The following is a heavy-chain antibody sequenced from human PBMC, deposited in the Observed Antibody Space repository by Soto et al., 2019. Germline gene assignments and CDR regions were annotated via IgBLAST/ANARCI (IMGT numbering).Heavy chain of an antibody. Sequence: QVHLVQSGAEVRKPGASVKVSCKASGYTFSSYAMHWVRQAPGQRLAWMGWINAGYGNTKSSQKFQDRVTISRDTSASTAYMELTSLRSEYTAVYYCARDTGDGTFDFWGQGTLVTVSS. J-gene: IGHJ4*02. CDR3: ARDTGDGTFDF. CDR2: INAGYGNT. CDR1: GYTFSSYA. D-gene: IGHD7-27*01. V-gene: IGHV1-3*01.